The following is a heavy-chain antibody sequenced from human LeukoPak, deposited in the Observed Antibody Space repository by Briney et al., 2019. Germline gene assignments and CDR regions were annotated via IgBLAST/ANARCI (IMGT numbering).Heavy chain of an antibody. V-gene: IGHV4-59*01. D-gene: IGHD4-23*01. CDR3: ATLTGGDDAFDI. CDR1: GGSISSYY. CDR2: IFYTGST. J-gene: IGHJ3*02. Sequence: SETLSLTCTVSGGSISSYYWSWIRQPPGKGLEWMGDIFYTGSTNYNPSLKSRVTISVLTSNTRFSLKLSAVTAADTAVYYCATLTGGDDAFDIWGQGTMVTVSS.